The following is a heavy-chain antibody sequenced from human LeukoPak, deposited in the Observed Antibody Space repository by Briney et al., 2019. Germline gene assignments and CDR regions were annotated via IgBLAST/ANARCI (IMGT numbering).Heavy chain of an antibody. Sequence: SETLSLACAVYGGSFSGYAWGWIRQPPGRGREWIGEINHSGSTNYNPSLKSRVTISVDTSKNQFSLKLSSVTAADTAVYYCARGRYSSGRLRHFDYWGQGTLVTVSS. CDR1: GGSFSGYA. V-gene: IGHV4-34*01. CDR3: ARGRYSSGRLRHFDY. J-gene: IGHJ4*02. D-gene: IGHD6-19*01. CDR2: INHSGST.